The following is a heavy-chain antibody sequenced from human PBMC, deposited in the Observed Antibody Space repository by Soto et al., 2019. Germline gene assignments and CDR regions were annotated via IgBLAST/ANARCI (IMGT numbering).Heavy chain of an antibody. CDR2: ISIFSIYI. D-gene: IGHD2-21*02. CDR3: VIDVVAHIVVVTAINAFAI. Sequence: GGSLRLSCAASGFTFSSYSMNWVRQVQGKGLKWFSFISIFSIYIYYADSVMGRFTISSDNAMNFLYLQMNSLISEDTAVYYCVIDVVAHIVVVTAINAFAIWGQGTMVTVSS. J-gene: IGHJ3*02. CDR1: GFTFSSYS. V-gene: IGHV3-21*01.